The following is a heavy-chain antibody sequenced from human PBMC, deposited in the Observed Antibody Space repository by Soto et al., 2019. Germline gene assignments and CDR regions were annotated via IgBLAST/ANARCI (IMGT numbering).Heavy chain of an antibody. J-gene: IGHJ6*02. CDR2: INPSGGST. CDR3: ARDQTAMVVGRYGMDV. V-gene: IGHV1-46*01. Sequence: ASVKVSCKASGYTFTSYYMHWVRQAPGQGLEWMGIINPSGGSTSYAQKFQGRVTMTRDTSTSTVYMELSSLRSEDTAVYYCARDQTAMVVGRYGMDVWGQGNTVTVSS. CDR1: GYTFTSYY. D-gene: IGHD5-18*01.